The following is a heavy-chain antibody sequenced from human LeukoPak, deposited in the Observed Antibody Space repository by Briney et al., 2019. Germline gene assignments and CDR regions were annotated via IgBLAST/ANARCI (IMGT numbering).Heavy chain of an antibody. CDR3: ARAEGIVVVVAANAFDI. J-gene: IGHJ3*02. D-gene: IGHD2-15*01. V-gene: IGHV4-39*07. CDR2: IYYSGST. Sequence: SQTLSLTCTVSGGSISSGGYYWGWIRQPPGKGLEWIGSIYYSGSTYYNPSLKSRVTISVDTSKNQFSLKLSSVTAADTAVYYCARAEGIVVVVAANAFDIWGQGTMVTVSS. CDR1: GGSISSGGYY.